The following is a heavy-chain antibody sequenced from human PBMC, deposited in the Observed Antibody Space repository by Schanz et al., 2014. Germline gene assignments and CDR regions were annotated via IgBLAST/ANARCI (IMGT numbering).Heavy chain of an antibody. Sequence: QVQLQESGPGLVKPSGTLSLTCAVSGGSISSSNWWSWVRQPPGKGLEWIGEIYHSGNTNYSPSLKSRVTISVDKSKTQFTLKLPSVTAEDTAVYYCASSSYRLLSYYYAMDVWGQGTTVTVSS. D-gene: IGHD1-26*01. J-gene: IGHJ6*02. CDR1: GGSISSSNW. V-gene: IGHV4-4*02. CDR3: ASSSYRLLSYYYAMDV. CDR2: IYHSGNT.